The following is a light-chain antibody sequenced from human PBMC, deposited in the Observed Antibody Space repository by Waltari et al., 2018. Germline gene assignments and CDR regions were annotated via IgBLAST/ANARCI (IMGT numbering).Light chain of an antibody. J-gene: IGKJ2*03. CDR1: QGIASN. CDR2: DAS. V-gene: IGKV3-15*01. CDR3: QQYNDWYS. Sequence: EKVMTKSPATLSVSPGGVVTLSCRASQGIASNLAWYQYRPGQAPRLLIYDASTRASGIPSRFSGSWSGTEFTLTISGLQSDDSALYYCQQYNDWYSFGQGTKLEI.